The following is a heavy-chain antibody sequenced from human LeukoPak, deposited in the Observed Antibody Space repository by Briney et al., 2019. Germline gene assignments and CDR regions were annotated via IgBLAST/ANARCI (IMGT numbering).Heavy chain of an antibody. J-gene: IGHJ4*02. D-gene: IGHD5-18*01. CDR1: GFTFDNYA. CDR2: ISWNSDTI. CDR3: ARDFVDTAMEDYFDY. V-gene: IGHV3-9*01. Sequence: PGGSLRLSCAASGFTFDNYAMHWVRQAPGKGLEWVSGISWNSDTIDYADSVKGRFTISRDNAKNSLYLQMNSLRAEDTAVYYCARDFVDTAMEDYFDYWGQGTLVTVSS.